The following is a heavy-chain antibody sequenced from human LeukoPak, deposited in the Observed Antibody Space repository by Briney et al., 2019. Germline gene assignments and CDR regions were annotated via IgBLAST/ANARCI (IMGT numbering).Heavy chain of an antibody. D-gene: IGHD2-21*01. CDR1: GFTFRSHA. CDR2: IYENGGTT. J-gene: IGHJ4*02. CDR3: AKDFRIGYSAHFDY. V-gene: IGHV3-23*01. Sequence: GGSLRLSCVGSGFTFRSHAMSWVRQAPEKGLEFVSGIYENGGTTYYADSVKGRFSTSRDNSKNTLYLQMDSLRGEDTAVYYCAKDFRIGYSAHFDYWGQGALVTVSS.